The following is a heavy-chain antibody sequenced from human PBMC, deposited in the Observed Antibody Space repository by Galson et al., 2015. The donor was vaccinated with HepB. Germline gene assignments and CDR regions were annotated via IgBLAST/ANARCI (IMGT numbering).Heavy chain of an antibody. CDR1: GFTFSSYW. Sequence: SLRLSCAASGFTFSSYWMSWVRQAPGKGLEWVANIKQDGSEKYYVDSVKGRFTISRDNAENSLYLQMNSLRAEDTAVYYCAKDSTRYDYVWGSEYGMDVWGQGTTVTVSS. D-gene: IGHD3-16*01. V-gene: IGHV3-7*01. J-gene: IGHJ6*02. CDR2: IKQDGSEK. CDR3: AKDSTRYDYVWGSEYGMDV.